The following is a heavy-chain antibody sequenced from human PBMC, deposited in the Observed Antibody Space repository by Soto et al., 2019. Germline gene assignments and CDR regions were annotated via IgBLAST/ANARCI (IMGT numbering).Heavy chain of an antibody. V-gene: IGHV1-46*01. J-gene: IGHJ6*02. D-gene: IGHD6-13*01. CDR3: ARGQTIAAALSMDV. CDR2: INPSDGSS. CDR1: GYIFAKNY. Sequence: QVQLVQSGAEAKKPGASVRISCKASGYIFAKNYMYWVRQAPGQGPEWMGLINPSDGSSINAQKFQGRLTITIATSTGTGYMDLSGLRPEDSAVYFCARGQTIAAALSMDVWGQGTTVIVSS.